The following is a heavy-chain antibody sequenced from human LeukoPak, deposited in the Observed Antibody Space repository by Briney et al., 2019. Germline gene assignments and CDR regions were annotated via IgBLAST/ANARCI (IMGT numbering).Heavy chain of an antibody. D-gene: IGHD2-2*02. V-gene: IGHV3-7*03. Sequence: GGSLRLSCTASGFTFRAHWMTWVRQAPGKGLEWVANINHDGTEKNSIDSVKGRFTISRDNTKNSLYLQMNSLGAEDAAVYFCARDGYNSAMDVWGKGTTVTVSS. CDR3: ARDGYNSAMDV. CDR1: GFTFRAHW. J-gene: IGHJ6*04. CDR2: INHDGTEK.